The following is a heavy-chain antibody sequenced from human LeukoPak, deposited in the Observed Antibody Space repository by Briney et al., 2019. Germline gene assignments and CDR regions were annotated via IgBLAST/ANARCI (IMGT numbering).Heavy chain of an antibody. J-gene: IGHJ5*02. CDR3: ANYGSGSYRFDP. Sequence: SETLSLTCAVYGGSFSGYYWSWIRQPPGKGLEWIGEINHSGSTYYNPSLKSRVTISVDTSKNQFSLKLSSVTAADTAVYYCANYGSGSYRFDPWGQGTLVTVSS. D-gene: IGHD3-10*01. CDR1: GGSFSGYY. CDR2: INHSGST. V-gene: IGHV4-34*09.